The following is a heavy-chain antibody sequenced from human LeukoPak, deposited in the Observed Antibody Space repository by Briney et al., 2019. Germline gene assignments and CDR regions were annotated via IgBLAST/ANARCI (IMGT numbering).Heavy chain of an antibody. V-gene: IGHV1-2*02. CDR2: INPNSGGT. CDR3: ARTYYYGSGSYSFDY. D-gene: IGHD3-10*01. CDR1: GYTFTGYY. Sequence: ASVKVSCKASGYTFTGYYMHWVRQAPGQGLEWMGWINPNSGGTNYAQKFQGRVTMTRDTSTSTAYMELSRPRSDDTAVYYCARTYYYGSGSYSFDYWGQGTLLTVSS. J-gene: IGHJ4*02.